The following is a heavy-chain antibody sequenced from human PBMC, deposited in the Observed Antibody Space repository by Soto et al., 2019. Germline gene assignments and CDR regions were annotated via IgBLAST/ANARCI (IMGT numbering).Heavy chain of an antibody. CDR1: GYDFNTNC. J-gene: IGHJ4*01. CDR3: ARLPRDCNKNSCYYDEH. D-gene: IGHD3-16*01. Sequence: GESLKISCRCSGYDFNTNCFVLGRQLPGKGLEWVGIMYPGDSDTRYNPSLQGHVTLSADVTVSTAFLQWRSLKTSDTGMYFCARLPRDCNKNSCYYDEHWGQGTQVTVSS. CDR2: MYPGDSDT. V-gene: IGHV5-51*01.